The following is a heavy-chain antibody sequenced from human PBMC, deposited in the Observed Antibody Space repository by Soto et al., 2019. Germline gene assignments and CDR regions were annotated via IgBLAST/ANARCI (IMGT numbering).Heavy chain of an antibody. CDR3: ARVIRFLEGGFDY. Sequence: QVQLQESGPGLVKPSQTLSLTCTVSGGSISSGGYYWSWIRQHPGKGLEWIGYIYYSGSTYYNPSLKSRVTXPVDTXXXXXXXXXXSVTAADTAVYYCARVIRFLEGGFDYWGQGTLVTVSS. V-gene: IGHV4-31*03. CDR2: IYYSGST. J-gene: IGHJ4*02. CDR1: GGSISSGGYY. D-gene: IGHD3-3*01.